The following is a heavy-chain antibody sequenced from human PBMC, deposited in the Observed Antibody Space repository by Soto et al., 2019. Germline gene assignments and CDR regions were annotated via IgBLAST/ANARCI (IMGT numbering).Heavy chain of an antibody. V-gene: IGHV3-30*19. J-gene: IGHJ4*02. CDR3: ASVRLVLWSYFDY. Sequence: QVQLVESGGGVVQPGRSLRLSCAASGFTFSSYGMHWVRQAPGKGLEWVAVIWYDGSNKYYADSVKGRFTISRDNSKNTLYLQMNSLRAEDTAVYYCASVRLVLWSYFDYWGQGTLVTVSS. D-gene: IGHD6-19*01. CDR1: GFTFSSYG. CDR2: IWYDGSNK.